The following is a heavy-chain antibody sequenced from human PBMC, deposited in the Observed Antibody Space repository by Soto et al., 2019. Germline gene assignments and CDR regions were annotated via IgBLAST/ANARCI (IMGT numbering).Heavy chain of an antibody. CDR2: ISDSGST. CDR3: NPGSSGGEFDP. Sequence: PGGSLRLSCAASGFTFRYYAMSWVRQAPGKGLEWVSTISDSGSTRYADSVKGRFITSRDNSKNTLYLEMSTLRADDTAVYYCNPGSSGGEFDPLGQGNLVTVS. V-gene: IGHV3-23*01. J-gene: IGHJ5*02. CDR1: GFTFRYYA. D-gene: IGHD6-19*01.